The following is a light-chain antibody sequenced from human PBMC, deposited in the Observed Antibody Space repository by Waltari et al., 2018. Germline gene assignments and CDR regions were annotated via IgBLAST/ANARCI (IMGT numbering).Light chain of an antibody. Sequence: DIQMTQSPSTLSASVGDRVTITCRASQSISNWLAWYQQKPGKAPKLLIYKASSLESGVPSRFGGSGSGTEFTLTISSLQPDDFATYYCQQYDSSRTFGQGTKVEIK. V-gene: IGKV1-5*03. CDR1: QSISNW. J-gene: IGKJ1*01. CDR2: KAS. CDR3: QQYDSSRT.